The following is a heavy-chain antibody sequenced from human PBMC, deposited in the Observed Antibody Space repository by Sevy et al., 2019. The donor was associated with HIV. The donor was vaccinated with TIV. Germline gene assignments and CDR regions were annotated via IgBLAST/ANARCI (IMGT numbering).Heavy chain of an antibody. CDR1: GFTFSSYG. V-gene: IGHV3-33*01. CDR2: IRHDGSNK. Sequence: GGSLRLSCAASGFTFSSYGMHWVRQAPGKGLEWVAGIRHDGSNKYYADSVKGRFTISRDNSKNTLYLQMNSLRAEDTAVYYCARDPGRSSYDAFDIWGQGTMVTVSS. J-gene: IGHJ3*02. CDR3: ARDPGRSSYDAFDI.